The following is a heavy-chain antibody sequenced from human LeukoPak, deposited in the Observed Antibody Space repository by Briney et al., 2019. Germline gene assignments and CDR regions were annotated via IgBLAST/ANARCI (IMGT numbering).Heavy chain of an antibody. V-gene: IGHV3-21*01. D-gene: IGHD4-17*01. CDR1: GFTFSSYS. CDR3: ARPTTVTTNSADAFDI. Sequence: GGSLRLSCAASGFTFSSYSMNWVRQAPGKGLEWVSSISSSSSYIYYADSVKGRFTISRDNAKNSLYLQMNSLRAEDTAVYYCARPTTVTTNSADAFDIWGQGTMVTVSS. J-gene: IGHJ3*02. CDR2: ISSSSSYI.